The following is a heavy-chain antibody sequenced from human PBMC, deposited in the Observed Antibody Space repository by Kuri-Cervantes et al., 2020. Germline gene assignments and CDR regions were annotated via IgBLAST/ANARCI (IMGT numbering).Heavy chain of an antibody. D-gene: IGHD3/OR15-3a*01. CDR1: GYTFTSYD. CDR3: ARLTLDLQNPDS. J-gene: IGHJ5*02. V-gene: IGHV1-8*01. CDR2: MNPNSGNT. Sequence: ASVKVSCKASGYTFTSYDISWVRQATGQGLEWLGWMNPNSGNTGYAQKFQGRVTMTRNTSISTAYMELSSLRSEDTAAYYCARLTLDLQNPDSWGQGTLVTVSS.